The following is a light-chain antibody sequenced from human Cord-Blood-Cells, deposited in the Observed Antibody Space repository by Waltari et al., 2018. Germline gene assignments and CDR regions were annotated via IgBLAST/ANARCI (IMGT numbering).Light chain of an antibody. Sequence: DMVLTQSPGTLSLSPGERATLSCRASQSVSSSYLAWYQQKPGQAPSLLIYGASSRATVIPDRFSGSGSGTDFTLTISRLEPEDFAVYYCQQYGSSLLTFGGGTKVEIK. J-gene: IGKJ4*01. CDR3: QQYGSSLLT. CDR1: QSVSSSY. CDR2: GAS. V-gene: IGKV3-20*01.